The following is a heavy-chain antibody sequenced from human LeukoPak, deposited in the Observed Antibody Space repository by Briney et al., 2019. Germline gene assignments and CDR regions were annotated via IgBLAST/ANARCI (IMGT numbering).Heavy chain of an antibody. J-gene: IGHJ4*02. CDR1: GGSFSSYY. V-gene: IGHV4-34*01. CDR3: AQNGYYFES. Sequence: SETLSLTCAVYGGSFSSYYWSWIRQPPGKGLEWIGEINHSGTTNYNPSLKSRVAISVDTSKNQFSLKLSFVTAADTAVYYCAQNGYYFESWGQGTLATVSS. CDR2: INHSGTT. D-gene: IGHD3-22*01.